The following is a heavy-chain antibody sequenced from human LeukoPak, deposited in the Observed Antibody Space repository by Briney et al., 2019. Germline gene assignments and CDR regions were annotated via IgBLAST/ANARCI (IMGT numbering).Heavy chain of an antibody. CDR1: GLTVSNNY. Sequence: GGSLRLSCVVSGLTVSNNYMTWVRQAPGKGLEWVSLIFSGGGTYYADSVKGRFTISRDSSKNTLYLQMNSLRAEDTALYYCARDPGAAPGNLWSWGQGTLVTVSS. CDR2: IFSGGGT. CDR3: ARDPGAAPGNLWS. D-gene: IGHD6-25*01. V-gene: IGHV3-66*01. J-gene: IGHJ5*02.